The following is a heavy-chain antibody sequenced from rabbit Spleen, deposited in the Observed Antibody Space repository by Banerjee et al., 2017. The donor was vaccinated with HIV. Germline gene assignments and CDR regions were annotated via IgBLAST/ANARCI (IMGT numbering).Heavy chain of an antibody. CDR1: GFTISGNYW. D-gene: IGHD7-1*01. CDR3: ARGDGGITWNNGYSL. J-gene: IGHJ4*01. Sequence: EESGGGLVKPEGSLTLTCTTSGFTISGNYWICWVRQAPGKGLEWIACIFAGASGSTYYASWAKGRFTISKTSSTTVTLKMTSLTAADTATYFCARGDGGITWNNGYSLGGPGTLVT. CDR2: IFAGASGST. V-gene: IGHV1S45*01.